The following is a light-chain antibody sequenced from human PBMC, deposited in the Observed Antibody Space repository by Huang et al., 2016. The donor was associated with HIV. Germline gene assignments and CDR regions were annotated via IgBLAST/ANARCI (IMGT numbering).Light chain of an antibody. J-gene: IGKJ4*01. V-gene: IGKV3-15*01. CDR2: GAS. CDR1: QSVSSN. CDR3: QQYNNWPPLLT. Sequence: EIVMTQSPATLSVSPGERATLSCRASQSVSSNLAWYQQKPGQAPRLRIYGASTRATGIPARFSGSGSGTEFTLTISSPQSEDFAVYYCQQYNNWPPLLTFGGGTKVEIK.